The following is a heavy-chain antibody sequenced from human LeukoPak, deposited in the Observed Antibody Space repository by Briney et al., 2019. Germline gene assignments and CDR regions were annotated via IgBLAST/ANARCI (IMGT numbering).Heavy chain of an antibody. CDR3: ARQVITTVRGVVVRRFDP. Sequence: SETLSLTCTVSGGSISSYYWSWIRQPPGKGLEWIGYIYYSGSTNYNPSLKSRVTISVDTSKNQFSLKLSSATAADTAVYYCARQVITTVRGVVVRRFDPWGQGTLVTVSS. V-gene: IGHV4-59*08. CDR2: IYYSGST. J-gene: IGHJ5*02. CDR1: GGSISSYY. D-gene: IGHD3-10*01.